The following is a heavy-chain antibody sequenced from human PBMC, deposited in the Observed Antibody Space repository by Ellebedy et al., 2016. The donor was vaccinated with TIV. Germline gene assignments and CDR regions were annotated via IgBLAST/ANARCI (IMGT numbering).Heavy chain of an antibody. Sequence: GESLKISXAASGFRFSTFVMHWVRQAPGKGLEWVAIVWYDGKNTYYADSVKGRFTISRDNSKNTVYLEVNSLRSEDTAVYYCAREGRYSSSWYLGYWGQGTLVAVSS. J-gene: IGHJ4*02. CDR3: AREGRYSSSWYLGY. V-gene: IGHV3-33*01. CDR2: VWYDGKNT. D-gene: IGHD6-13*01. CDR1: GFRFSTFV.